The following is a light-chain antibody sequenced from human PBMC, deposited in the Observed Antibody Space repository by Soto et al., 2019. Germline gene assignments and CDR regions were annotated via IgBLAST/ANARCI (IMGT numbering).Light chain of an antibody. Sequence: EIVMTQSPATLSVSPGERATLSCRASQSVSSNLVWYQQKPGQAPRLLIYGASTRATGTPARVSGSGSGTEFTLTISSLQSEDFAVYYCQQSNNWPPTFGQGTKVEIK. CDR2: GAS. CDR3: QQSNNWPPT. J-gene: IGKJ1*01. CDR1: QSVSSN. V-gene: IGKV3D-15*01.